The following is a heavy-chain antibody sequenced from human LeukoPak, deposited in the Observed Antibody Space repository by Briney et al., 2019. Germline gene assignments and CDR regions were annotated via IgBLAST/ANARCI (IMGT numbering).Heavy chain of an antibody. J-gene: IGHJ5*02. CDR1: GGSISSSSYY. CDR2: IYYSGNT. Sequence: KPSETLSLTCTVSGGSISSSSYYWGWIRQPPGKGLEWIGSIYYSGNTYYNPSLKSRVTISGDTSKNQFSLKLSSVTAADTAVYYCARVGLVEDILTGYFGGSQESNWFDPWGQGTLVTVSS. CDR3: ARVGLVEDILTGYFGGSQESNWFDP. V-gene: IGHV4-39*07. D-gene: IGHD3-9*01.